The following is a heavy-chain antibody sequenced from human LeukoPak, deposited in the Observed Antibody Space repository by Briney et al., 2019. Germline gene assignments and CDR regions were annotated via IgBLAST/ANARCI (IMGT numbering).Heavy chain of an antibody. J-gene: IGHJ4*02. CDR1: GFTFSSYA. V-gene: IGHV3-23*01. D-gene: IGHD6-19*01. CDR2: ISGSGGST. Sequence: GGSLRLSCAASGFTFSSYAMSWVRQAPGKGLEWVSAISGSGGSTYYADSVKGRFTISRDNSKNTLYLQMNSLRAEDTAVYYCAKRWDSSGWYGNFDYLGQGTLVTVSS. CDR3: AKRWDSSGWYGNFDY.